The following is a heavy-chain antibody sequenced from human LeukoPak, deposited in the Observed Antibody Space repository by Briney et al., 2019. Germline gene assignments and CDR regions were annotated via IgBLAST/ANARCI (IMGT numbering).Heavy chain of an antibody. CDR1: GGSISSNY. V-gene: IGHV4-59*03. Sequence: AEPLCLTCTVSGGSISSNYWSWIRQPPGKGLEWIGDIYYSGNTMYTPSLKSRFTISIDTSKNTFYLKLNSLTAEDTAVYYCALGHCINGVCYGIDYCGQGTLVTVSS. CDR3: ALGHCINGVCYGIDY. J-gene: IGHJ4*02. D-gene: IGHD2-8*01. CDR2: IYYSGNT.